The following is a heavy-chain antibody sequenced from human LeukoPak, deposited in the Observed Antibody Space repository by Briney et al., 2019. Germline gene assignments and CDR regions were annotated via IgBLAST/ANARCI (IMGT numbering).Heavy chain of an antibody. CDR2: ISGSTGTT. D-gene: IGHD5-12*01. CDR1: GFTFSSYA. Sequence: GGSLRLSCAASGFTFSSYAMSWVRQAPGKGLEWVSGISGSTGTTYYADSVKGRFTISRDNSKNTLYLQMNSLRTEDTAVYYCARAQAGNYDWPLDLWGQGTLVTVSS. J-gene: IGHJ5*02. CDR3: ARAQAGNYDWPLDL. V-gene: IGHV3-23*01.